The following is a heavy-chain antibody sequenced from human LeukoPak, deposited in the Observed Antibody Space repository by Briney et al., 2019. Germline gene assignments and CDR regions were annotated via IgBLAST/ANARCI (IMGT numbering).Heavy chain of an antibody. CDR3: ARPYYDIWSAYVY. V-gene: IGHV3-64*01. CDR1: GFTFSSYA. CDR2: ISNGGGST. D-gene: IGHD3-3*01. J-gene: IGHJ4*02. Sequence: GRSLRLSCAASGFTFSSYAMHWVRQAPGKGLEYVSAISNGGGSTHYANSVKGRFTTSRDNSKNTLYLQMGSLRAEDMAVYYCARPYYDIWSAYVYWGQGTLVTVSS.